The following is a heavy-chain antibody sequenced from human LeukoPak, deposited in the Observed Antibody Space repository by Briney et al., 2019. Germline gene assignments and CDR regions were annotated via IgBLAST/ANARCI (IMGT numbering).Heavy chain of an antibody. D-gene: IGHD6-19*01. Sequence: SETLSLTCTVSGGSISSSSYYWGWIRQPPGKGLEWIGEINHSGSTNYNPSLKSRVTISVDTSKNQFSLKLSSVTAADTAVYYCARGGPSGWYGRYYFDYWGQGTLVTVSS. CDR3: ARGGPSGWYGRYYFDY. V-gene: IGHV4-39*07. J-gene: IGHJ4*02. CDR1: GGSISSSSYY. CDR2: INHSGST.